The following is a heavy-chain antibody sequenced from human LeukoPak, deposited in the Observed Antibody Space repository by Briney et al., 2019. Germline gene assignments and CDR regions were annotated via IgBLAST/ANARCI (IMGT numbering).Heavy chain of an antibody. J-gene: IGHJ3*01. D-gene: IGHD3-22*01. Sequence: GGFLRPSCVASGFTFGDYGIHWIRQAPGKGLEWVSFIRPNGSPQNYADSVKGRFTTSRDNSKNTAFLQMNSLRPEDTASYYCAKGTYYYDSHGLDAFEVWGQGAMVIVSS. CDR2: IRPNGSPQ. CDR3: AKGTYYYDSHGLDAFEV. V-gene: IGHV3-30*02. CDR1: GFTFGDYG.